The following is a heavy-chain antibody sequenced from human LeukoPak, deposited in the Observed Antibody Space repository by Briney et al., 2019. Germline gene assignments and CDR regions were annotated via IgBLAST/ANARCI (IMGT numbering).Heavy chain of an antibody. J-gene: IGHJ4*02. V-gene: IGHV4-61*01. CDR3: ARGRPPAY. Sequence: SETLSLTCTVSGGSVSSGSYYWTWIRQPPGKGLEWIGFIYYSGTTDYNPSLKSRVTISVDTSKNQFSLKLSSVTAADTAVYYCARGRPPAYWGQGTLVTVSS. CDR1: GGSVSSGSYY. CDR2: IYYSGTT.